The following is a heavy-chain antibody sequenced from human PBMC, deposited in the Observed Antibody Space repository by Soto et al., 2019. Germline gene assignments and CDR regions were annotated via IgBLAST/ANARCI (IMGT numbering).Heavy chain of an antibody. D-gene: IGHD2-2*01. Sequence: GGSLRLSCAAFGFTFSSYSMNWVRQAPGKGLEWVSYISSSSSTIYYADSVKGRFTISRDNAKSSLYLQMNSLRAEDTAVYYATRSAYMDVWGKGTTVTVPS. J-gene: IGHJ6*03. CDR2: ISSSSSTI. V-gene: IGHV3-48*01. CDR1: GFTFSSYS. CDR3: TRSAYMDV.